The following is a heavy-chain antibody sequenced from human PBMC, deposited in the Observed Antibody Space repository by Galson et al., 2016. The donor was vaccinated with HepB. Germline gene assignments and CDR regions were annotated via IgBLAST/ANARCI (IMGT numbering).Heavy chain of an antibody. V-gene: IGHV4-59*02. CDR3: ARGGGSPYHDHEFDN. Sequence: ETLSLTCSVSGVSVTSHYWSWIRLAPGKGLEWIADVFHTGSTTYNPSLNNRVTISLDASMNRFSLELVSVSAADTAVYYCARGGGSPYHDHEFDNWGQGTLVTVSS. J-gene: IGHJ5*02. CDR2: VFHTGST. CDR1: GVSVTSHY. D-gene: IGHD1-14*01.